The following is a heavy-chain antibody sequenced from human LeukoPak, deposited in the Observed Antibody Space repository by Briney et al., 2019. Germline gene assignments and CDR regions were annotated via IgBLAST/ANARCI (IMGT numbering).Heavy chain of an antibody. CDR2: ISSSGSTI. V-gene: IGHV3-11*01. CDR3: AGDYGYPEDYYYYYYMDV. J-gene: IGHJ6*03. Sequence: PGGSLRLSCAASGFTFSDYYMSWIRQAPGKGLEWVSYISSSGSTIYYADSVKGRFTISRDNAKNSLYLQMNSLRAEDTAVYYCAGDYGYPEDYYYYYYMDVWGKGTTVTVSS. CDR1: GFTFSDYY. D-gene: IGHD6-13*01.